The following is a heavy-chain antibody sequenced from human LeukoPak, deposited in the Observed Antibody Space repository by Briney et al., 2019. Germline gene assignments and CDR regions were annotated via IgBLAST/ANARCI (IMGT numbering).Heavy chain of an antibody. CDR1: RFTFSRFE. CDR3: VKGAAS. CDR2: ISSDGDNT. V-gene: IGHV3-64D*09. J-gene: IGHJ4*02. D-gene: IGHD2-15*01. Sequence: GGSLRLSCSASRFTFSRFEMHWVRQAPGKALEYVSAISSDGDNTYYADSLKGRFTISRDNSKNTLYLEMSSLRVEDTAVYYCVKGAASWGQGTLVTVSS.